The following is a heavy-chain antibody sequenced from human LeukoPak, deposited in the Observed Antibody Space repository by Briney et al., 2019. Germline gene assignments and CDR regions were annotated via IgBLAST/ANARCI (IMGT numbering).Heavy chain of an antibody. CDR2: INHSGST. CDR1: GGSFSGYY. V-gene: IGHV4-34*01. Sequence: PSETLSLTCAVYGGSFSGYYWSWIRQPPGKGLEWIGEINHSGSTNYNPSLKSRVTISVDTSKNQFSLKLSSVTAADTAVYYCARSYEGYFDYWGQGTLVTVSS. CDR3: ARSYEGYFDY. D-gene: IGHD3-3*01. J-gene: IGHJ4*02.